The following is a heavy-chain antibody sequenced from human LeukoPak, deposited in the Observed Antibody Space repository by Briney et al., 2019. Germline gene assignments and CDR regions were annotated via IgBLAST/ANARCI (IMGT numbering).Heavy chain of an antibody. J-gene: IGHJ4*02. CDR3: ARDDGRRATSTVVFGN. V-gene: IGHV1-18*01. CDR1: GYTFFTYG. CDR2: INTNNGDT. D-gene: IGHD2-2*01. Sequence: ASVKVSCKTSGYTFFTYGISWVRQAPGQGLEWMGWINTNNGDTNYAENFQGRVTMTTDTSTSTAYMEMRSLRLDDTAMYYCARDDGRRATSTVVFGNWGQGTLVTVSS.